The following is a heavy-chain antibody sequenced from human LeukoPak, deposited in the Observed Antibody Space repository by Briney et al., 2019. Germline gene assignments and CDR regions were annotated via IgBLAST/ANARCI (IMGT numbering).Heavy chain of an antibody. D-gene: IGHD3-22*01. CDR3: ARRSHTYYYDSSGSNFDY. Sequence: GGSLKIPCKGSGYSFTSYWIGWVRQLPGKGLEWMGIIYPGDSDTRYSPSFQGQVTISADKSISTAYLQRSSLKASDTAMYYCARRSHTYYYDSSGSNFDYWGQGTLVTVSS. CDR2: IYPGDSDT. V-gene: IGHV5-51*01. CDR1: GYSFTSYW. J-gene: IGHJ4*02.